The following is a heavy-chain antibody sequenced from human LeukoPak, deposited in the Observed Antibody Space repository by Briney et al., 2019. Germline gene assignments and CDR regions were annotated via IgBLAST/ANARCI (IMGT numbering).Heavy chain of an antibody. D-gene: IGHD3-3*01. CDR1: GFTFSSYG. CDR2: ISYDGSNK. V-gene: IGHV3-30*18. Sequence: GGSLRLSCAASGFTFSSYGMHWVRQAPGKGLEWVAVISYDGSNKYYADSVKGRFTISRDNSKNTLSLQMNSLRAEDTALYYCAKDLSRFYYYGMDVWGQGTTVTVSS. J-gene: IGHJ6*02. CDR3: AKDLSRFYYYGMDV.